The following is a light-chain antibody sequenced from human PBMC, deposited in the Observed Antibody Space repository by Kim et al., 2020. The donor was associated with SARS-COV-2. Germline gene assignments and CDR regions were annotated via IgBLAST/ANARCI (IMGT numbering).Light chain of an antibody. Sequence: DIQMTQSPSSLSASVGDRVTITCRTSQSISSHLNWYHQKPGRAPKLLNYAASTLQGGVPSRFSGSGSETDFTLTISSLQPEDFATYFCQQSYITPFTFGPGTKVDIK. CDR3: QQSYITPFT. CDR2: AAS. CDR1: QSISSH. V-gene: IGKV1-39*01. J-gene: IGKJ3*01.